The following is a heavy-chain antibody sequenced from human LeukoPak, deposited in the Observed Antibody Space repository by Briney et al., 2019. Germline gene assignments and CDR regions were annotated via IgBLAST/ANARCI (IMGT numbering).Heavy chain of an antibody. CDR3: ATGLRAAGTGYFDY. V-gene: IGHV1-18*01. J-gene: IGHJ4*02. D-gene: IGHD6-13*01. CDR2: ISAYNGNT. Sequence: ASVKVSCKASGYTFTSYGISWVRQAPGQGLEWMGWISAYNGNTNYAQKLQGRVTMTTDTSTSTAYMELSSLRSEDTAVYYCATGLRAAGTGYFDYWGQGTLVTVSS. CDR1: GYTFTSYG.